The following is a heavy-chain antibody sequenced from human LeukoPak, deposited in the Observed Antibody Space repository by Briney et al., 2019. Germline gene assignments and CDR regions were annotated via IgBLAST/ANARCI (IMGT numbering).Heavy chain of an antibody. CDR1: GFTFSSYA. D-gene: IGHD1-14*01. CDR2: ISGSGGST. V-gene: IGHV3-23*01. Sequence: GGSLRLSCAASGFTFSSYAMNWVRQAPGKGLEWVSSISGSGGSTYYADSVKGRSTISRDNSKNTLYLQTNSLRAEDTAVYYCAKPARTDYADYWGQGTLVTVSS. J-gene: IGHJ4*02. CDR3: AKPARTDYADY.